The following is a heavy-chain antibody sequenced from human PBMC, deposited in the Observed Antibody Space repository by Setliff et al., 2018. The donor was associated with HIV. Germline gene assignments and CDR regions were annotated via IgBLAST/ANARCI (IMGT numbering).Heavy chain of an antibody. J-gene: IGHJ4*02. Sequence: GGSLRLSCAASVFTFSIHNMNWVRQAPGKGLEWLSYISSSSSYIYYADSVKGRFTISRDNAKNSLYLQMNSLRAEDTAVYYCVRGSGYYYFDNWGQGALVTVSS. V-gene: IGHV3-21*05. CDR1: VFTFSIHN. D-gene: IGHD3-22*01. CDR2: ISSSSSYI. CDR3: VRGSGYYYFDN.